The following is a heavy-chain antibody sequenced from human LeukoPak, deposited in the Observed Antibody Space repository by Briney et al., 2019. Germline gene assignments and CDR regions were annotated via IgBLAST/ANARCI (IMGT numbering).Heavy chain of an antibody. Sequence: ASVKVSCKASGYTFTSYYMHWVRQAPGQGLEWMGIINPSGGSTSYAQKFQGRVTMTRDTSTSTVYMELSSLGSEDTAVYYCAGTVPWFHKARPFDYWGQGTLVTVSS. CDR3: AGTVPWFHKARPFDY. CDR2: INPSGGST. CDR1: GYTFTSYY. J-gene: IGHJ4*02. D-gene: IGHD3-10*01. V-gene: IGHV1-46*01.